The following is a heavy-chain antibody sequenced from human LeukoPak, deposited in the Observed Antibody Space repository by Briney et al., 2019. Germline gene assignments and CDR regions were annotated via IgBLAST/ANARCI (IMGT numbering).Heavy chain of an antibody. D-gene: IGHD2-2*03. CDR3: AKALGYCSSTSCEAVSYCYYMDV. J-gene: IGHJ6*03. CDR2: ISGSGGST. V-gene: IGHV3-23*01. CDR1: GFTFSSYA. Sequence: GGSLRLSCAASGFTFSSYAMSWVRQAPGKGLEWVSAISGSGGSTYYADSVKGRFTISRDNSKNTLYLQMNSLRAEDTAVYYCAKALGYCSSTSCEAVSYCYYMDVWGKGTTVTVSS.